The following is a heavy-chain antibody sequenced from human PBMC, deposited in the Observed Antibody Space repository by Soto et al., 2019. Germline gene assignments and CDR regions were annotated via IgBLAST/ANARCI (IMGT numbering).Heavy chain of an antibody. D-gene: IGHD6-6*01. Sequence: QVQLVQSGAEVKKPGASVKVSCKASGYTFTSYGISWVRQAPGQGLEWMGWISAYNGNINYAQKLQGRVTMTTDTSTSTAYMELRSLRSDDTAVYYCARKSIAARPPYYYGMDVWGQGTTVTVSS. CDR2: ISAYNGNI. CDR3: ARKSIAARPPYYYGMDV. J-gene: IGHJ6*02. CDR1: GYTFTSYG. V-gene: IGHV1-18*01.